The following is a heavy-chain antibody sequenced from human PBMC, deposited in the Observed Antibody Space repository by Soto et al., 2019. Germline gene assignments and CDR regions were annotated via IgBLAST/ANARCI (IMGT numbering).Heavy chain of an antibody. Sequence: WETLSLTCSVYGVSFSGYYWSWIRQPPGKGLEWIGEINHSGSTNYNPSLKSRVTISVDTSKNQFSLKLSSVTAADTAVYYCARTRSYYHYYGMDVWGQGTTVTVSS. J-gene: IGHJ6*02. CDR2: INHSGST. V-gene: IGHV4-34*01. CDR1: GVSFSGYY. CDR3: ARTRSYYHYYGMDV.